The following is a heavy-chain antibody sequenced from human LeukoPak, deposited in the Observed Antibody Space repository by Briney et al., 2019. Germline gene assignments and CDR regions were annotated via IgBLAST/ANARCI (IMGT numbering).Heavy chain of an antibody. CDR2: INSNGGGT. CDR3: ARDSCSSTSCLSIDDY. CDR1: GYTFIAYY. D-gene: IGHD2-2*01. J-gene: IGHJ4*02. Sequence: ASVKVSCKASGYTFIAYYMHWVRQAPGQGLEWMGWINSNGGGTNYAQKFQGRVTMTRDTSISTVYMELSRLRSDDTAVYYCARDSCSSTSCLSIDDYWGQGTLVTVSS. V-gene: IGHV1-2*02.